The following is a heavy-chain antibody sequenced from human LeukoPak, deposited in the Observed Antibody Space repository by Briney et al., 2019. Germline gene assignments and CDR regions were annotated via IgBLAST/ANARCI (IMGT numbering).Heavy chain of an antibody. CDR3: ARGGGLALAGTRFDF. CDR1: GYTLTDYY. Sequence: SVNVSCKASGYTLTDYYMHWVRQAPGQGLECMGWINPNNGGTTYAQKFQARVTMARDTSITTVHMELSSLRSDDTAVYYCARGGGLALAGTRFDFWGRGTLVTVSS. D-gene: IGHD6-13*01. CDR2: INPNNGGT. V-gene: IGHV1-2*02. J-gene: IGHJ4*02.